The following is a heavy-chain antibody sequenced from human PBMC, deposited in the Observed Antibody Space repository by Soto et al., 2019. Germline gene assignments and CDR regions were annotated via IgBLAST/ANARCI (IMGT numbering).Heavy chain of an antibody. CDR3: ARDHPYYDFWSVRANWFDP. CDR2: ISAYNGNT. Sequence: ASVKVSCKASGYTFTSYGISWVRQAPGQGLEWMGWISAYNGNTNYAQKLQGRVTMTTGTSTSTAYMELRSLRSDDTAVYYCARDHPYYDFWSVRANWFDPWGQGTLVTVSS. CDR1: GYTFTSYG. J-gene: IGHJ5*02. V-gene: IGHV1-18*01. D-gene: IGHD3-3*01.